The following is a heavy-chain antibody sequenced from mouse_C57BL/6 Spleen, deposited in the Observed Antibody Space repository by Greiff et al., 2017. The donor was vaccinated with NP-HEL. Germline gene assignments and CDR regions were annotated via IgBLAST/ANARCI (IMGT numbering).Heavy chain of an antibody. CDR2: ILPGSGST. CDR1: GYTFTGYW. V-gene: IGHV1-9*01. J-gene: IGHJ2*01. Sequence: VQLQQSGAELMKPGASVKLSCKATGYTFTGYWIEWVKQRPGHGLEWIGEILPGSGSTNYNEKFKGKATFTADTSSNPAYMQLSSLTTEDSAIYYCARRGAERGDSSGFFDYWGQGTTLTVSS. D-gene: IGHD3-2*02. CDR3: ARRGAERGDSSGFFDY.